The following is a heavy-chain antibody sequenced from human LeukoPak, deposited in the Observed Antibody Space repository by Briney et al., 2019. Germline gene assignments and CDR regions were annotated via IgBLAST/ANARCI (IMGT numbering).Heavy chain of an antibody. J-gene: IGHJ4*02. CDR3: ARHLVEMATTFFDY. V-gene: IGHV4-34*01. CDR2: INHSGST. CDR1: GGSFSGYY. D-gene: IGHD5-24*01. Sequence: SETLSLTCAVYGGSFSGYYWSWIRQPPGKGLEWIGEINHSGSTNYNPSLKSRVTISVDTSKTQFSLKLSSVTAADTAVYYCARHLVEMATTFFDYWGQGTLVTVSS.